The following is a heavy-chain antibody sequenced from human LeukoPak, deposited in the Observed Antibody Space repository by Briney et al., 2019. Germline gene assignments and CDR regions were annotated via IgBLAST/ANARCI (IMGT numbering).Heavy chain of an antibody. Sequence: GESLKISYKGSGYSFTSYWIGWVGQMPGKGLEWMGIIYPGDSDTRYSPSFQGQVTISADKSISTAYLQWSSLKASDTAMYYCARPNRAAAGTAEFDYWGQGTLVTVSS. D-gene: IGHD6-13*01. CDR2: IYPGDSDT. V-gene: IGHV5-51*01. CDR1: GYSFTSYW. CDR3: ARPNRAAAGTAEFDY. J-gene: IGHJ4*02.